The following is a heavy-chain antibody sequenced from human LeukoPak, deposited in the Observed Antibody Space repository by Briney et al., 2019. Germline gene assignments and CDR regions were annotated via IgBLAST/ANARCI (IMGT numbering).Heavy chain of an antibody. V-gene: IGHV3-74*01. CDR1: GFTFSSYW. CDR3: AREQRWLQDLDY. Sequence: GGSLRLSCAASGFTFSSYWMHWVRQAPGKGLVWVSRINSDGSSTSYADSVKGRFTISRDNAKNTLYLQMNSLRAEDTAVYYCAREQRWLQDLDYWGQGTLVTVSS. J-gene: IGHJ4*02. D-gene: IGHD5-24*01. CDR2: INSDGSST.